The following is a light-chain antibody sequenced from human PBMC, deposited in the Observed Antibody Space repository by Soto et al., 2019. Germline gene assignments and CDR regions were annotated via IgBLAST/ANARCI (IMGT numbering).Light chain of an antibody. V-gene: IGLV1-44*01. CDR2: SNN. CDR1: SSNTGRKT. CDR3: AAWDDSLNVVV. Sequence: QSVLTQPPSASGTPGQRVTISCSGSSSNTGRKTVNWYQQLPGTAPKVLIYSNNQRPSGVPDRFSGSKSGTSASLAISGLQSEDEADYYCAAWDDSLNVVVFGGGTKLTVL. J-gene: IGLJ2*01.